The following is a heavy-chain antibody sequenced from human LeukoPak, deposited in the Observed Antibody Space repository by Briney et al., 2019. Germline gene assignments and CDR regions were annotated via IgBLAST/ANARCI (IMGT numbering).Heavy chain of an antibody. CDR2: FDPEDGET. Sequence: GASVKVSCKVSGYTLTELSMHWVRQAPVKGLEWMGGFDPEDGETIYAQTYQGRVTMTEDTSTDTAYMELSSLRSEDTAVYYCATLVVTDDAFDIWGQGTMVTVSS. V-gene: IGHV1-24*01. D-gene: IGHD3-22*01. CDR1: GYTLTELS. CDR3: ATLVVTDDAFDI. J-gene: IGHJ3*02.